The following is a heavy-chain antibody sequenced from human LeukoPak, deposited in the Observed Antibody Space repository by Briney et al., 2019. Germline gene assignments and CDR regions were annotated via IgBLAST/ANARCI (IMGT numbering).Heavy chain of an antibody. V-gene: IGHV3-64*01. J-gene: IGHJ4*02. Sequence: GGSLRLSCAASGFTFSSYVMYWVRQAPGKGLEYVSSISSNGGSTYYANSVKGRFTISRDNSKNTLYLQMGSLRAEDMAVYYCARGGLSKYDSSGYLNYFDYWGQGTLVTVSS. CDR3: ARGGLSKYDSSGYLNYFDY. D-gene: IGHD3-22*01. CDR2: ISSNGGST. CDR1: GFTFSSYV.